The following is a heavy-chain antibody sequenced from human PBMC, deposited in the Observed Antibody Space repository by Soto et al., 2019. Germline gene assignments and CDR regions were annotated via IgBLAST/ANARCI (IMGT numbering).Heavy chain of an antibody. J-gene: IGHJ5*02. CDR2: ISYDGSNK. CDR3: ARARFVYYDSSGYYYDWFDP. Sequence: GGSLRLSCAASGFTFSSYAMHWVRQAPGKGLEWVAVISYDGSNKYYADSVKGRFTISRDNSKNTLYLQMNSLRAEDTAVYYCARARFVYYDSSGYYYDWFDPWGQGXLVTVSS. V-gene: IGHV3-30-3*01. D-gene: IGHD3-22*01. CDR1: GFTFSSYA.